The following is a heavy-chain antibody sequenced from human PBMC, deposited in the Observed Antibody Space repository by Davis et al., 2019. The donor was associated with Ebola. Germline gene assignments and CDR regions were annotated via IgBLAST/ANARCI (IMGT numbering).Heavy chain of an antibody. J-gene: IGHJ3*02. CDR2: INTGSNYI. CDR3: ARERGPYILGWFEPFDI. Sequence: GGSLRLSCAASGFTFSTYSMSWVRQAPGKGLEWVSSINTGSNYIFYADSMKGRFTISRDNAKNSLLLQMDSLTAEDTAVYYCARERGPYILGWFEPFDIWGQGTRVTVSS. D-gene: IGHD3-10*01. V-gene: IGHV3-21*01. CDR1: GFTFSTYS.